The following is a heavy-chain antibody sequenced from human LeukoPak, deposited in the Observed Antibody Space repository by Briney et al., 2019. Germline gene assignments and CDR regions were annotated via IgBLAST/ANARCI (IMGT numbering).Heavy chain of an antibody. V-gene: IGHV3-49*04. CDR3: ARWFGELIFDY. D-gene: IGHD3-10*01. J-gene: IGHJ4*02. CDR2: IRSKAYGGTT. Sequence: GGSLRLSCTASGFTFGEYAMSWVRQAPGKGLEWVGFIRSKAYGGTTEYAASVKGRFTISRDDSKSIAYLQMNSLKTEDTAVYYCARWFGELIFDYWGQGTLVTVSS. CDR1: GFTFGEYA.